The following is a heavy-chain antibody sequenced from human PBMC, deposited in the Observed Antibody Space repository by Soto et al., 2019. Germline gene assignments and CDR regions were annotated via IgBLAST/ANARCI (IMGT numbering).Heavy chain of an antibody. Sequence: ASVKVSCKASGYSFTSYGISWVRQAPGQGLEWMGWVSGYNGNTNYAQNLQGKVTMTRDTSTSTVYMELSSLRSEDTAVYYCAREGDYILQRPFDYWGQGTLVTVSS. V-gene: IGHV1-18*01. CDR1: GYSFTSYG. CDR3: AREGDYILQRPFDY. J-gene: IGHJ4*02. D-gene: IGHD4-17*01. CDR2: VSGYNGNT.